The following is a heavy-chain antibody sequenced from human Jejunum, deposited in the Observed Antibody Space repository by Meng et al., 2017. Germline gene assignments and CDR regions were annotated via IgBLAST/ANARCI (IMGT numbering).Heavy chain of an antibody. CDR3: VRLLDLDY. J-gene: IGHJ4*02. Sequence: DVQLVESGGGLVQPGGSLRLSCAVYGFTFSRFWMHWVRQAPGKGLVWVSRISGDGSNTDYADSVKGRFTISRDNAENTLYLQMSSLRAEDTAVYYCVRLLDLDYWGQGTLVTVSS. D-gene: IGHD1-1*01. CDR2: ISGDGSNT. CDR1: GFTFSRFW. V-gene: IGHV3-74*01.